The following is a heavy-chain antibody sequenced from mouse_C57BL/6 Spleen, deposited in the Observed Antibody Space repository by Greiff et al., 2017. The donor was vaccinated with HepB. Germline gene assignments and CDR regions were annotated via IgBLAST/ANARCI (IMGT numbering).Heavy chain of an antibody. CDR2: IDPSDSYT. CDR1: GYTFTSYW. D-gene: IGHD2-3*01. Sequence: QVQLKQPGAELVMPGASVKLSCKASGYTFTSYWMHWVKQRPGQGLEWIGEIDPSDSYTNYNQKFKGKSTLTVDKSSSTAYMQLSSLTSEDSAVYYCARREGYDGYYTFAYWGQGTLVTVSA. CDR3: ARREGYDGYYTFAY. J-gene: IGHJ3*01. V-gene: IGHV1-69*01.